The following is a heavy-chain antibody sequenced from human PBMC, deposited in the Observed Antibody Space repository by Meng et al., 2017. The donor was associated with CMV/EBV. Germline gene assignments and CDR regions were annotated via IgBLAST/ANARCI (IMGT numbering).Heavy chain of an antibody. Sequence: SETLSLTCTVSGGSISSISFYWGWIRQPPGKGLEWIGSIYYRGSTFYNSSLKSRVTMSVDTSKNQFSLKLISVTAADTAVYYCARDGYGALGFDFWGQGTLVTVSS. D-gene: IGHD6-13*01. CDR1: GGSISSISFY. V-gene: IGHV4-39*07. CDR2: IYYRGST. CDR3: ARDGYGALGFDF. J-gene: IGHJ4*02.